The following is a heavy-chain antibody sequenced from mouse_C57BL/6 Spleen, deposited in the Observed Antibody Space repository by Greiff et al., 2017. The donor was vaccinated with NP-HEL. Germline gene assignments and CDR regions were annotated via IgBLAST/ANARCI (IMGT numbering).Heavy chain of an antibody. V-gene: IGHV1-82*01. J-gene: IGHJ4*01. CDR1: GYAFSSSW. CDR3: ARGGYGYDDYAMDY. D-gene: IGHD2-2*01. CDR2: IYPGDGDT. Sequence: QVQLKQSGPELVKPGASVKISCKASGYAFSSSWMNWVKQRPGKGLEWIGRIYPGDGDTNYNGKFKGKATLTADKSSSTAYMQLSSLTSDDSAVYCCARGGYGYDDYAMDYWGQGTSVTVSS.